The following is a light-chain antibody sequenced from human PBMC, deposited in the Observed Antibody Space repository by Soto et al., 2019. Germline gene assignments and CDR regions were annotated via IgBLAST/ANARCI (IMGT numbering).Light chain of an antibody. Sequence: QSVLTQPASVSGSPGQSITISCTATSSDIGDYNFVSWYQQRPGRAPKLMIYDFTNRPSGISHRFSGSKSGNTASLTISGLRAEDEADYYCSSYTGGNTPYVFGLGTKVTVL. V-gene: IGLV2-14*03. J-gene: IGLJ1*01. CDR3: SSYTGGNTPYV. CDR1: SSDIGDYNF. CDR2: DFT.